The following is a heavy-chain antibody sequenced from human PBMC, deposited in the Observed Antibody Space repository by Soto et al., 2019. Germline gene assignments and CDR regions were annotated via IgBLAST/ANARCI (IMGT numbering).Heavy chain of an antibody. CDR1: GFDFEDYA. V-gene: IGHV3-43D*04. Sequence: GGSLRLSCAAAGFDFEDYAMHWVRQVPGKGLEWVSLTNSDGTDSYYVDSVKGRFTISRDNAKTTLYLQMDRLRPEDTALYFCAKSLYYYDSSPLDHWGQGTLVT. J-gene: IGHJ5*02. CDR2: TNSDGTDS. D-gene: IGHD3-22*01. CDR3: AKSLYYYDSSPLDH.